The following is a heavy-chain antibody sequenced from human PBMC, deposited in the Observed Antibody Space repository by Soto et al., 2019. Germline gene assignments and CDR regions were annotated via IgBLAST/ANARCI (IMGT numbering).Heavy chain of an antibody. J-gene: IGHJ6*02. CDR3: ARKGGLRDGYNCSPIRYYYGMDV. D-gene: IGHD5-12*01. CDR1: GGTFSSYA. CDR2: IIPIFGTA. Sequence: QVQLVQSGAEVKKPGSSVKVSCKASGGTFSSYAISWVRQAPGQGLEWMGGIIPIFGTANYEQKFQCRVTITANESTSTAYMALSSLRTDDTAVYYCARKGGLRDGYNCSPIRYYYGMDVWGQGTTVTVSS. V-gene: IGHV1-69*01.